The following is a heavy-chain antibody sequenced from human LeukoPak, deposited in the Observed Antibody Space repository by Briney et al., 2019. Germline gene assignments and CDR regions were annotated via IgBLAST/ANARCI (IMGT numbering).Heavy chain of an antibody. Sequence: SQTLSLTCTVSGGSISSGDYYWSWLRPPPGKDLKWIGNLNYSTGTYYNPSLKSRVTISVDTSKNQFSLKLSSVTAADTAVYYCARVGFGVLLSDYWGQGTLDSVSS. J-gene: IGHJ4*02. CDR3: ARVGFGVLLSDY. D-gene: IGHD3-10*01. CDR2: LNYSTGT. CDR1: GGSISSGDYY. V-gene: IGHV4-30-4*01.